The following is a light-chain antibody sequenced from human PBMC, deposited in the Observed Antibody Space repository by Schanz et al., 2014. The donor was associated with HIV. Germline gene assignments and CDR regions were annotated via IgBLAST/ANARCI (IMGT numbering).Light chain of an antibody. V-gene: IGLV2-11*01. CDR1: SSDVGDYNY. CDR2: DVS. Sequence: QSALTQPRSVSGSPGQSVTISCTGTSSDVGDYNYVSWYQQHPGKAPKLMIYDVSKRPSGVSPRFSGSRSGNTASLTISGLQADDEADYYCSSYAGSSTVVFGGGTKLTVL. J-gene: IGLJ2*01. CDR3: SSYAGSSTVV.